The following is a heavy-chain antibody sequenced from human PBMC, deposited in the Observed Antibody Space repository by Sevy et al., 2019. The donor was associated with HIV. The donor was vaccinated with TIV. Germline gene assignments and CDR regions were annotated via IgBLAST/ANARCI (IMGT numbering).Heavy chain of an antibody. CDR2: VNSDGDT. J-gene: IGHJ4*02. Sequence: GGSLRLSCEGSGYTFSSYWMHWVRQAPGKGVEWVSRVNSDGDTAYAESVKGRFTMSRDNAENTMSLQMNSLRADDTGLYYCVAANSWEDYWGQGTLVTVSS. D-gene: IGHD6-13*01. V-gene: IGHV3-74*01. CDR1: GYTFSSYW. CDR3: VAANSWEDY.